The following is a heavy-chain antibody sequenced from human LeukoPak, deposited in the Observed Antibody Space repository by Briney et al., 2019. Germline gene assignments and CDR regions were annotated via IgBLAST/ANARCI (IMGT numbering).Heavy chain of an antibody. CDR2: IRSKAYGGTT. CDR1: GFTFGDYA. Sequence: GGSLILSCTASGFTFGDYAMSWFRQAPGKGLEWVGFIRSKAYGGTTEYAASVKGRFTISRDDSKSIAYLQMNSLKTEDTAVYYCTRDEVGYSYGFDYWGQGTLVTVSS. D-gene: IGHD5-18*01. CDR3: TRDEVGYSYGFDY. J-gene: IGHJ4*02. V-gene: IGHV3-49*03.